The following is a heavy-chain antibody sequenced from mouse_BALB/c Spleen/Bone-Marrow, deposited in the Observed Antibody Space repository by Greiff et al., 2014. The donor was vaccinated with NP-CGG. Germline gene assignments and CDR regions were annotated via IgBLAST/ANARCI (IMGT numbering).Heavy chain of an antibody. V-gene: IGHV14-3*02. CDR2: IDPANGDT. J-gene: IGHJ1*01. Sequence: EVQLVEPGAELAKPGASVKLSCTASGFNIKDTYMHWVKQRPEQGLEWIGRIDPANGDTKYDPKFQGKATITADTSSNTAYLQLSSLTSEDTAVYYCTKPSFYYGSSYWYFDVWGAGTTVTVSS. CDR3: TKPSFYYGSSYWYFDV. D-gene: IGHD1-1*01. CDR1: GFNIKDTY.